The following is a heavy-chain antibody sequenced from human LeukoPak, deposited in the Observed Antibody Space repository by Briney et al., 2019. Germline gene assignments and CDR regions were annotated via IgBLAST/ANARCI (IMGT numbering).Heavy chain of an antibody. CDR3: AKVKWSSSWLLFDY. V-gene: IGHV3-48*03. CDR1: GFILSTSE. CDR2: IATDGAI. Sequence: GGSLRLSCVASGFILSTSEMNWVRQTPGKGLEWVSFIATDGAIYYADSVKGRFTISRDNSKNTLYLQMNSLRAEDTAVYYCAKVKWSSSWLLFDYWAREPWSPSPQ. D-gene: IGHD6-13*01. J-gene: IGHJ4*02.